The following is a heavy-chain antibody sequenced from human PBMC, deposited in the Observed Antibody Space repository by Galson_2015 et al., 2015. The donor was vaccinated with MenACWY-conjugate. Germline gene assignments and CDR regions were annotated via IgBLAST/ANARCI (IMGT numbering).Heavy chain of an antibody. CDR3: TTHKPDSWGGLLFHFYMDV. D-gene: IGHD2-21*01. J-gene: IGHJ6*03. V-gene: IGHV3-15*01. CDR1: AFTFSNAY. CDR2: NKSQTDGGKI. Sequence: SLRLSCAGSAFTFSNAYMSWVRQAPGKGLEWVGRNKSQTDGGKIDYAAPVKGRFTISRDDSKNTLYLQMNSLKIEDTAVYYCTTHKPDSWGGLLFHFYMDVWGKGTTVTVSS.